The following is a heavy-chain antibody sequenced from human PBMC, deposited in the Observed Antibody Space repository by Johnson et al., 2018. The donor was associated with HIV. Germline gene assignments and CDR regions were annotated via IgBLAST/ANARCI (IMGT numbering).Heavy chain of an antibody. CDR3: TRGGRLAYDHVSMIPGGAFDV. V-gene: IGHV3-13*01. CDR2: IGTAGDT. J-gene: IGHJ3*01. D-gene: IGHD3-22*01. CDR1: GFTFCDYY. Sequence: VQLVESGGGLVKPGGSLRLSCAASGFTFCDYYMSWVRQDTGKGLEWVSGIGTAGDTYYPGSVKGRFTISRENAKNSFYLQMNSLRAGDTAVYYCTRGGRLAYDHVSMIPGGAFDVWGQGTMVTVSS.